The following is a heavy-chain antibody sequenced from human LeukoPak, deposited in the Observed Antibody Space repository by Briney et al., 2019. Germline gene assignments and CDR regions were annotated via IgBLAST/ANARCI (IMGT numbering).Heavy chain of an antibody. V-gene: IGHV1-18*01. CDR2: ISAYNGNT. CDR1: GYTFTSYG. Sequence: ASVKVSCKASGYTFTSYGISWVRQAPGQGLEWMGWISAYNGNTNYAQKLQGRVTMTTDTSTSTAYMELRSLRSDDTAVYYCARDYGGNPPYYYYYMDVWGKGTTVTVSS. CDR3: ARDYGGNPPYYYYYMDV. J-gene: IGHJ6*03. D-gene: IGHD4-23*01.